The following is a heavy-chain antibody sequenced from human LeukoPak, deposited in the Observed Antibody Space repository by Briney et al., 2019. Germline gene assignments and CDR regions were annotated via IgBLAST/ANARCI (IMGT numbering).Heavy chain of an antibody. V-gene: IGHV1-46*01. Sequence: GASVKVSCKASGYTFTSNYMHWVRQAPGQGLEWMGIINPSGGTTIYAQKFQGRVTMTRDTSTSTVYMELSSLRSEDTAVYYCARGQLITFGGVIVSHWGQGTLVTVSS. CDR1: GYTFTSNY. CDR3: ARGQLITFGGVIVSH. CDR2: INPSGGTT. J-gene: IGHJ4*02. D-gene: IGHD3-16*02.